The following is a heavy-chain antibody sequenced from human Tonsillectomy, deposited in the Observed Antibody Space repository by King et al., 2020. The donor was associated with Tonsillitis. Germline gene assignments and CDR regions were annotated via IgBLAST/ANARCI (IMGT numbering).Heavy chain of an antibody. D-gene: IGHD6-19*01. J-gene: IGHJ4*02. Sequence: LQLQESGPGLVKPSETLSLTCTVSGGSISSSSYYWGWIRQPPGKGLEWIGNIYYSGSTYYNSSLKSRVTISVDTSKDQFFLRLSSVTAADTAIYYCARQVAGNGWYFRLDYWGQGTLVTVSS. V-gene: IGHV4-39*07. CDR3: ARQVAGNGWYFRLDY. CDR1: GGSISSSSYY. CDR2: IYYSGST.